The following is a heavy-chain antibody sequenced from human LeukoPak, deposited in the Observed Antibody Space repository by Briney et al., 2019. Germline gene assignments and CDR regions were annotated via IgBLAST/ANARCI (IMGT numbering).Heavy chain of an antibody. Sequence: PSETLSLTCTVSGCSISPYYWSWVRQPPGKGLEWIAYIFYNGNTNYNPSLKSRVTISLDTSKKQVSLKVSSVTAADTAVYYCARGGYYYMDVWGKGTTVTVSS. V-gene: IGHV4-59*01. CDR3: ARGGYYYMDV. J-gene: IGHJ6*03. CDR2: IFYNGNT. CDR1: GCSISPYY.